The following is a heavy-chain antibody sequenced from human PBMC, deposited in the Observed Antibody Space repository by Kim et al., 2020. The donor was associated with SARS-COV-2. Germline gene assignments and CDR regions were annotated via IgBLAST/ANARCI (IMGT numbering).Heavy chain of an antibody. D-gene: IGHD1-26*01. J-gene: IGHJ6*02. CDR1: GFTFSSYA. V-gene: IGHV3-23*01. Sequence: GGSLRLSCAASGFTFSSYAMSWVRQAPGKGLEWVSTISGSGGSTNYADSVKGRFAISRDNSKNTLYLQMNSLRAEDTAVYYCAKIVGPDGVYYYMDVWGQWTTVTVSS. CDR3: AKIVGPDGVYYYMDV. CDR2: ISGSGGST.